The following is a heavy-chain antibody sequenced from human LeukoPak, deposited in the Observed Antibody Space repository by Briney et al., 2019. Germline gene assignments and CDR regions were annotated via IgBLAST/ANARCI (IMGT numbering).Heavy chain of an antibody. CDR1: GFTFSDFN. CDR2: ITSTTNI. CDR3: SRILGISVAGTYDY. D-gene: IGHD6-19*01. Sequence: PGGSLRLSCAASGFTFSDFNMNWVRQPPGKGLEWVASITSTTNIYYADSVKGRFTISRDNAKNSMCLQMNSLRADDTAVYFCSRILGISVAGTYDYWGQGTLVTVSS. J-gene: IGHJ4*02. V-gene: IGHV3-69-1*02.